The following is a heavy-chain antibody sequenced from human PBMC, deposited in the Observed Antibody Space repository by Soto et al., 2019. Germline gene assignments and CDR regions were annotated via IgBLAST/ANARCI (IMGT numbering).Heavy chain of an antibody. CDR1: GFSINTGGVG. Sequence: QITLRESGPTLVKPTQTLTLSCTLSGFSINTGGVGVGWIRQPPGKAPEWLALLYWNDDEWYSPSLRYILSVTKDASETRVVLTMTLLDPTDTGTYYCAKRRAISNKLFFDHWGQGALVTVSS. J-gene: IGHJ4*02. CDR2: LYWNDDE. CDR3: AKRRAISNKLFFDH. V-gene: IGHV2-5*01. D-gene: IGHD4-4*01.